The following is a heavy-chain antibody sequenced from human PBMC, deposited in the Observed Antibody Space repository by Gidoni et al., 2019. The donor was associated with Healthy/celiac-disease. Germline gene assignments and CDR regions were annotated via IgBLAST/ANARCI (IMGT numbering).Heavy chain of an antibody. J-gene: IGHJ4*02. CDR1: GFALSDYW. CDR3: AREDGSQPGDIDY. CDR2: IKQDGSEK. V-gene: IGHV3-7*03. Sequence: EVQLVESGGGLVQPGGSLRLPCAASGFALSDYWMSWVRQAPGKGLEWVANIKQDGSEKYYVDSVMGRFTISRDSAKNSLYLQMNSLRAEDTAVYYCAREDGSQPGDIDYWGQGTLVTVSS. D-gene: IGHD1-26*01.